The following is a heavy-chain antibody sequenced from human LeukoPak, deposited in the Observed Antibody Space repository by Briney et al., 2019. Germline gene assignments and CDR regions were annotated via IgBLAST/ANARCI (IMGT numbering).Heavy chain of an antibody. CDR2: IYTSGST. CDR3: ARDDSSSWSDYFDY. J-gene: IGHJ4*02. CDR1: GGSISSYY. Sequence: SETLSLTCTVSGGSISSYYWSWIRQPAGKGLEWIGRIYTSGSTNYNPSLKSRVTMSVDTSKNQFSLKLSSVTAADTAVYYCARDDSSSWSDYFDYWGQGTLVTVSS. V-gene: IGHV4-4*07. D-gene: IGHD6-13*01.